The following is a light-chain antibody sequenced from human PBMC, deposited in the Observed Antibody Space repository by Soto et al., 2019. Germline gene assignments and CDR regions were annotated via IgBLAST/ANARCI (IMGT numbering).Light chain of an antibody. V-gene: IGLV2-14*01. CDR2: EVS. Sequence: SVLTQPASVSGSPGQSITISCTGTSSDVGSYNYVSWYQLHPGKAPKLMIYEVSTRPSGVSNRFSGSKSGDTASLTISGLQAEDEADYYCSSYTTRTTLYVFGTGTKVTVL. CDR1: SSDVGSYNY. CDR3: SSYTTRTTLYV. J-gene: IGLJ1*01.